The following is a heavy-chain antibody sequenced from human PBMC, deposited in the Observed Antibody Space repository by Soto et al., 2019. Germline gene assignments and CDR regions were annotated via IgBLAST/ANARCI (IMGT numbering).Heavy chain of an antibody. CDR1: GYSISNNYY. CDR3: SRRAPEGFDP. J-gene: IGHJ5*02. CDR2: IFHSGTT. V-gene: IGHV4-38-2*01. Sequence: PSDTLSLTCAFSGYSISNNYYWACIRQSPGKGLEWIGSIFHSGTTYSNPSLKSRVTISVDTSKNQFSLKLASVTAADTAVYYCSRRAPEGFDPWGQGTLVTVSS.